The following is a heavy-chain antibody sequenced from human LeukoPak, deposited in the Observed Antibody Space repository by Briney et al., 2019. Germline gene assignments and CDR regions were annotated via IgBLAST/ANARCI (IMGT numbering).Heavy chain of an antibody. D-gene: IGHD3-16*01. CDR1: GFTFSNSG. CDR3: ARSNSYAFDY. Sequence: GGSLRLSCAASGFTFSNSGMHWVRQAPGTGLEWVAFIRFDGSVKYYTDSVKGRFTITRENSKNTLYLQMNSLRTEDTAVYYCARSNSYAFDYWGQGTLVTVSS. J-gene: IGHJ4*02. CDR2: IRFDGSVK. V-gene: IGHV3-30*02.